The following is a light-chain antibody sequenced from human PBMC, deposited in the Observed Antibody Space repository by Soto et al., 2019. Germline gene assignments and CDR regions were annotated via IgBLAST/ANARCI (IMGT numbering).Light chain of an antibody. V-gene: IGLV2-23*01. J-gene: IGLJ2*01. CDR1: SSNVGSYNL. CDR3: CSYAGSDTMI. Sequence: QSALTQPASVSGSPGQSSTISCTGTSSNVGSYNLVSWYPQHPGEAPKLMIYEASKRPSGVSNRFSGSKSGNTASLTISGLQAEAEADYYCCSYAGSDTMIFGGGTKVTVL. CDR2: EAS.